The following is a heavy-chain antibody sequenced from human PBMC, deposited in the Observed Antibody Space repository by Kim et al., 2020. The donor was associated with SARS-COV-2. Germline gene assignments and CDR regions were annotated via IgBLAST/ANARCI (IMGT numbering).Heavy chain of an antibody. CDR3: TRDHEAGGYGMDV. Sequence: GGSLRLSCAASGFTFSTYSMNWVRQAPGRGLEWVSSISRSSSYIYSADSVKGRFTMSRDNAKKSLYLQMNSLRVEDTAVYFCTRDHEAGGYGMDVWGQGT. V-gene: IGHV3-21*01. CDR1: GFTFSTYS. D-gene: IGHD2-15*01. J-gene: IGHJ6*02. CDR2: ISRSSSYI.